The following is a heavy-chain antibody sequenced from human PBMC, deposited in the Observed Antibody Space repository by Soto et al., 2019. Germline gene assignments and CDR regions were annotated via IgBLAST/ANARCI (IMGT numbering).Heavy chain of an antibody. CDR1: GGSISSSSYY. D-gene: IGHD6-6*01. J-gene: IGHJ5*02. V-gene: IGHV4-39*01. CDR2: IYYSGST. Sequence: QLQLQESGPGLVKPSETLSLTCTVSGGSISSSSYYWGWIRQPPGKGLEWIGSIYYSGSTYYNPSLKSRVTISVDTSKNQFSLKLSSVTAADTAVYYCARHKRSIAARRPMYNWFDPWGQGTLVTVSS. CDR3: ARHKRSIAARRPMYNWFDP.